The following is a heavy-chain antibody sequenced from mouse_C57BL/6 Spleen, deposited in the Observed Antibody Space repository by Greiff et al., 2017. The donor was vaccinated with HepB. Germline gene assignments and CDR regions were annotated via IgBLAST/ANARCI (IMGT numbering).Heavy chain of an antibody. J-gene: IGHJ4*01. CDR3: ARSSPYYGSAGDY. CDR2: IDPSDSYT. Sequence: QVQLQQPGAELVKPGASVKLSCKASGYTFTSYWMQWVKQRPGQGLEWIGEIDPSDSYTNYNQKFKGKATLTVDRSSSTAYMQLSSLTSEDSAVYYCARSSPYYGSAGDYWGQGTSVTVSS. CDR1: GYTFTSYW. V-gene: IGHV1-50*01. D-gene: IGHD1-1*01.